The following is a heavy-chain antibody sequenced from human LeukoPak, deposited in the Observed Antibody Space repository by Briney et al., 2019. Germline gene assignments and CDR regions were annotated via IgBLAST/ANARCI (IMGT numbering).Heavy chain of an antibody. CDR3: ARGGARFGRNWFDP. V-gene: IGHV4-39*07. CDR1: GGSISSSSYY. Sequence: PSETLSLTCTVSGGSISSSSYYWGWIRQPPGTGLEWIGSIYYSGSTYYNPSLKSRVTISVDTSKNQFSLKLSSVTAADTAVYYCARGGARFGRNWFDPWGQGTLVTVSS. CDR2: IYYSGST. D-gene: IGHD3-10*01. J-gene: IGHJ5*02.